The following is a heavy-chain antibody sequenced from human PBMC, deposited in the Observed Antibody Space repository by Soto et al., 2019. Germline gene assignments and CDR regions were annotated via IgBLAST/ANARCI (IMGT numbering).Heavy chain of an antibody. D-gene: IGHD5-18*01. Sequence: LRLSCAARGFTFSSYSMSWVRQAPGKGLEWVSSISSSSSYIYYADSMRGRFTISRDNAKNSLYLQMNSLRDEDTAGYYCAREVDTSMGNEASDIWGQGTMVTVSS. CDR1: GFTFSSYS. V-gene: IGHV3-21*01. CDR2: ISSSSSYI. J-gene: IGHJ3*02. CDR3: AREVDTSMGNEASDI.